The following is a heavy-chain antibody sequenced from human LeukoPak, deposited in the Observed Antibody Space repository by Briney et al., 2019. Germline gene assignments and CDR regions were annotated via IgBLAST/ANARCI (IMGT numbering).Heavy chain of an antibody. CDR1: GYTFTSYA. D-gene: IGHD5-18*01. CDR3: AREVGSGYSYGLWFFTPFDY. CDR2: INTNTGNP. J-gene: IGHJ4*02. V-gene: IGHV7-4-1*02. Sequence: ASVKVSCKASGYTFTSYAMNWVRQAPGQGLEWMGWINTNTGNPTYAQGFTGRFVFSLDTSVSTAYLQISSLKAEDTAVYYCAREVGSGYSYGLWFFTPFDYWGQGTLVTVSS.